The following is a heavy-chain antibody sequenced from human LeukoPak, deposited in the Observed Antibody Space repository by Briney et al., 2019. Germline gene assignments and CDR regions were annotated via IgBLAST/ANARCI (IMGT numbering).Heavy chain of an antibody. D-gene: IGHD4-17*01. CDR3: ARGTTVTTTIDAFDI. J-gene: IGHJ3*02. Sequence: SETLSLTCAVSGGSISSGGYSWSWIRQPPGKGLEWIGYIYHSGSTYYNPSLKSRVTISVDRSKNQFSLKLSSVTAADTAVYYCARGTTVTTTIDAFDIWGQGTMVTVSS. CDR1: GGSISSGGYS. CDR2: IYHSGST. V-gene: IGHV4-30-2*01.